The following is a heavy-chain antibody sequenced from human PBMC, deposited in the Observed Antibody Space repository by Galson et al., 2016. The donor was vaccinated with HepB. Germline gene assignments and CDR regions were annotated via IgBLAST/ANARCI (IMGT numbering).Heavy chain of an antibody. CDR1: GYTFSTYG. Sequence: SVKVSCKASGYTFSTYGITWVRQAPGQGLEWMGWISPYSGDTSYAQRFQGRLTMNVDTTTSTVYMALSSLKSNDTAVYYCVRDLWWNDLGIFAYWGPGTLVIVSS. V-gene: IGHV1-18*01. CDR3: VRDLWWNDLGIFAY. CDR2: ISPYSGDT. J-gene: IGHJ4*02. D-gene: IGHD1-1*01.